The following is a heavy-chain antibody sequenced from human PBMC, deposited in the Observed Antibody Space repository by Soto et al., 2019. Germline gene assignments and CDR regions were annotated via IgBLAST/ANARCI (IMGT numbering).Heavy chain of an antibody. CDR1: GYTFTSYG. D-gene: IGHD3-3*01. J-gene: IGHJ6*02. CDR2: ISAYNGNT. V-gene: IGHV1-18*01. CDR3: AGPDLRFLEWLSPLYYYYGMDV. Sequence: ASVKVSCKASGYTFTSYGISGVRQAPGQGLEWMGWISAYNGNTNYAQKLQGRVTMTTDTSTSTAYMELRSLRSDDTAVYYCAGPDLRFLEWLSPLYYYYGMDVWGQGTTVTVSS.